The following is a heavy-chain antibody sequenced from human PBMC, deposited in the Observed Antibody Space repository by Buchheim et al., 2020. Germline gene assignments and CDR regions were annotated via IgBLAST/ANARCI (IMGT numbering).Heavy chain of an antibody. CDR3: ARMLTVMIPRHLDYFYYALDV. D-gene: IGHD2/OR15-2a*01. CDR2: IDWDDIK. Sequence: QVSLRESGPAQVKPTETLTLTCTLSGFSLSTSGMCVSWIRQPPGKALEWLGHIDWDDIKYYNTSLKPRLSISEETSKNQVVLRLTNMDPEDTATYYCARMLTVMIPRHLDYFYYALDVWGQGTT. J-gene: IGHJ6*02. V-gene: IGHV2-70*01. CDR1: GFSLSTSGMC.